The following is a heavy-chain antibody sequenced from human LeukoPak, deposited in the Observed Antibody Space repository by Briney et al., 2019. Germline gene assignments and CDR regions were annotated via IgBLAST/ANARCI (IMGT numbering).Heavy chain of an antibody. CDR2: INPNSGGT. J-gene: IGHJ4*02. CDR3: ARAQYSWNYSSGY. CDR1: GYTFTGYY. V-gene: IGHV1-2*02. D-gene: IGHD1-7*01. Sequence: ASVKVSCKASGYTFTGYYMHWVRQAPGQGLEWMGWINPNSGGTNYAQKFQGRVTMTRDTSISTAYMELSRLRSDDTAVYYCARAQYSWNYSSGYWGQGTLVTVSS.